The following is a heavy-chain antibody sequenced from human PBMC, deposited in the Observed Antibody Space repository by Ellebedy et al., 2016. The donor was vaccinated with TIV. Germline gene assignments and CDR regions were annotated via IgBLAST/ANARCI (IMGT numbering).Heavy chain of an antibody. Sequence: SGPTLVXPTETLTLTCTVSGFSLSNARMGVSWIRQPPGKALEWLAHIFSNDEKSYSTSLKSRLTISKDTSKSQVVLTMTNMDPVDTATYYCAWMPRGVDTATYYYYYMDVWGKGTTVTVSS. V-gene: IGHV2-26*04. D-gene: IGHD5-18*01. CDR2: IFSNDEK. J-gene: IGHJ6*03. CDR1: GFSLSNARMG. CDR3: AWMPRGVDTATYYYYYMDV.